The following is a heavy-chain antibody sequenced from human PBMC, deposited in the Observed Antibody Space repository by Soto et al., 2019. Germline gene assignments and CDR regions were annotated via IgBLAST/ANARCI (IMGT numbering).Heavy chain of an antibody. Sequence: QVQLQESGPGLVKPSETLSLTCTVSGGSISSYYWSWIRQPPGKGLEWIGYIHYSGSTNYNPSLMRRVTISVDASNNQFSMKLSSVTAADTAVYYCARGGGYCSGGSCYTCWFDPCGKGTMVTVSS. CDR2: IHYSGST. V-gene: IGHV4-59*01. CDR3: ARGGGYCSGGSCYTCWFDP. J-gene: IGHJ5*02. CDR1: GGSISSYY. D-gene: IGHD2-15*01.